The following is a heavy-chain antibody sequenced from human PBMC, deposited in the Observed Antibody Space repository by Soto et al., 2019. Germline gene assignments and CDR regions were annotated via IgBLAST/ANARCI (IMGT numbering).Heavy chain of an antibody. Sequence: QVQLVQSGGEVKKPGASVEVSCRTSGYMFTTYGMSWVRQAPGQGLEWMAWISAYNGNKKYAKKFQGRGTMAPKTSTSTGSIELPNPTSYEPGHKFRGRTGGGMAARPLEYWGQGTLVTVSS. D-gene: IGHD6-6*01. J-gene: IGHJ4*02. CDR1: GYMFTTYG. CDR3: GRTGGGMAARPLEY. V-gene: IGHV1-18*04. CDR2: ISAYNGNK.